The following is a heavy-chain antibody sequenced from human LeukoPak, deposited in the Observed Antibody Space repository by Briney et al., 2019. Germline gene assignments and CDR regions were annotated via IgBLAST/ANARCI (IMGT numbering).Heavy chain of an antibody. CDR3: AKATFGYCSTSTCSVFHLYMDV. V-gene: IGHV3-21*01. CDR1: GFTFSSYS. Sequence: GGSLRLSCAASGFTFSSYSMNWVRQAPGKGLEWVSSISSSSSYIYYADSVKGRFTISRDNAKNSLYLQMNSLRAEDTAFYYCAKATFGYCSTSTCSVFHLYMDVWGRGTTVIVSS. J-gene: IGHJ6*03. CDR2: ISSSSSYI. D-gene: IGHD2-2*03.